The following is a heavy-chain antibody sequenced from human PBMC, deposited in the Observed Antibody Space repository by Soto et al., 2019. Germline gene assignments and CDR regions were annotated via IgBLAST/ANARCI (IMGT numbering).Heavy chain of an antibody. CDR1: GFAFRGSG. CDR2: IRTKTNSYAT. Sequence: EVQLVESGGGLVQPGGSLKLSCAASGFAFRGSGIHWVRQASGKGLEWVGHIRTKTNSYATEYAPSVRGRFTISRDDSKNTAYLQMASLKTEDTAVYYCMETLTPMDVWGQGTTVTVSS. CDR3: METLTPMDV. D-gene: IGHD4-17*01. J-gene: IGHJ6*02. V-gene: IGHV3-73*01.